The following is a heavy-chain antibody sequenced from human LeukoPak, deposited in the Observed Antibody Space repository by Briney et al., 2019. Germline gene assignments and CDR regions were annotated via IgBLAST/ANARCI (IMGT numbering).Heavy chain of an antibody. Sequence: ASVKVSCKASGYTFTSYGISWVRQAPGQGLEWMGWISAYNGNTNYAQKLQGRVTMTTDTSTSTAYMELRTLRSDDTGVYYCATWGGDSSSNLYYYYYMDVWGKGTTVTVSS. D-gene: IGHD6-6*01. J-gene: IGHJ6*03. CDR1: GYTFTSYG. CDR2: ISAYNGNT. CDR3: ATWGGDSSSNLYYYYYMDV. V-gene: IGHV1-18*01.